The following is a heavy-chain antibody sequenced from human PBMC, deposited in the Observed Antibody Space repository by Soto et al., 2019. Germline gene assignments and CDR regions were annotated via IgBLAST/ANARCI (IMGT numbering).Heavy chain of an antibody. Sequence: QVQLVESGGGVVQPGKSLRLSCAASGFTFSLYGMHWVRRAPDKGLEWVAVISYEGSDKYYADSVKGRFTISRDNSKNTLYLHMDSLRPDATAVYYCAKEVRTRAATGLDYWGQGTLVTVSS. CDR3: AKEVRTRAATGLDY. V-gene: IGHV3-30*18. D-gene: IGHD6-13*01. CDR1: GFTFSLYG. CDR2: ISYEGSDK. J-gene: IGHJ4*02.